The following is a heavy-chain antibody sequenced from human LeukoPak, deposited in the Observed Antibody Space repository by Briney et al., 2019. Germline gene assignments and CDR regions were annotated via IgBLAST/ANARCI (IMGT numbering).Heavy chain of an antibody. CDR2: ISGSGGST. CDR3: STYRQVLLPFES. V-gene: IGHV3-23*01. CDR1: GFTFSSYG. Sequence: GGSLRLSCAASGFTFSSYGMSWVRQAPGKGLEWVSAISGSGGSTYYADSVKGRFTISRDNSKNTLYLQMNSLRAEDTAVYYCSTYRQVLLPFESGGQGTLVTVSS. J-gene: IGHJ4*02. D-gene: IGHD2-8*02.